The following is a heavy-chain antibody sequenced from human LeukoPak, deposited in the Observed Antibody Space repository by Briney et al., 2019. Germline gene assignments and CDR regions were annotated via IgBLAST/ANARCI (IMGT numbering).Heavy chain of an antibody. CDR1: GGPITGYY. CDR3: ARPYSSNWDDAFHF. V-gene: IGHV4-59*01. CDR2: VSYRGST. D-gene: IGHD6-13*01. Sequence: SETLSLTCTVFGGPITGYYWSWIRQPPGKGLEWIGYVSYRGSTNYNPSLKSRVTISVDTSKNQFSLKLSSVTAADAAVYYCARPYSSNWDDAFHFWGQGTMVTVSS. J-gene: IGHJ3*01.